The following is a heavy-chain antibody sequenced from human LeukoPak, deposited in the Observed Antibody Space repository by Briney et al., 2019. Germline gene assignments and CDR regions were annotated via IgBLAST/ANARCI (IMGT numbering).Heavy chain of an antibody. Sequence: ASVKVSCKASGYTFTSYDINWVRQATGQGLEWMGWMNPNSGNTGYAQKFQGRVTITRNTSISTAYMELSSLRSEDTAVYYCARARLWFGDYYMDVWGKGTTVTVSS. CDR2: MNPNSGNT. V-gene: IGHV1-8*03. D-gene: IGHD3-10*01. CDR3: ARARLWFGDYYMDV. CDR1: GYTFTSYD. J-gene: IGHJ6*03.